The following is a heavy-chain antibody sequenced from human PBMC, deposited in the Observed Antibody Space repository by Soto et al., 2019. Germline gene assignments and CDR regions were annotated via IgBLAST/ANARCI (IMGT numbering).Heavy chain of an antibody. V-gene: IGHV1-46*04. D-gene: IGHD3-9*01. CDR2: INPNGGST. J-gene: IGHJ4*02. Sequence: QVQLVQSGAEVKKPGASVKLSCKASGYTFTSYYIHWMRQAPGQGLEWIGIINPNGGSTNYAYTLKGRLTVTRDTSTATVYMELGALTSEDTAVYYCARGLGLGDYWGQGTLVTVSS. CDR1: GYTFTSYY. CDR3: ARGLGLGDY.